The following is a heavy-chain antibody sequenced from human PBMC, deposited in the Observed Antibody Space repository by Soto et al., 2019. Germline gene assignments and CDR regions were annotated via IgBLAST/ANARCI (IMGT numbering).Heavy chain of an antibody. V-gene: IGHV4-30-2*01. Sequence: PSETLSLTCAVSGGSISSGGYSWSWIRQPPGKGLEWIGYIYHSGSTYYNPSLKSRVTISVDRSKNQFSLKLSSVTAADTAVYYWARAADYGGNPDYFQHWGQGTLVTV. CDR1: GGSISSGGYS. CDR3: ARAADYGGNPDYFQH. J-gene: IGHJ1*01. D-gene: IGHD4-17*01. CDR2: IYHSGST.